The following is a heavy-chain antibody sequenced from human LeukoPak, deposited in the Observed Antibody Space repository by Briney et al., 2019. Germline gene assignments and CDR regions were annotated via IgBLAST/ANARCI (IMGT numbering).Heavy chain of an antibody. CDR3: ARSGGYYYYYYGMDV. V-gene: IGHV4-34*01. D-gene: IGHD2-15*01. J-gene: IGHJ6*02. CDR2: INHSGST. Sequence: SETLSLTCAVYGGSFSGYYWSWIRQPPGKGLEWIGEINHSGSTNYNPPLKSRVTISVDTSKNQFSLKLSSVTAADTAVYYCARSGGYYYYYYGMDVRGQGTTVTVSS. CDR1: GGSFSGYY.